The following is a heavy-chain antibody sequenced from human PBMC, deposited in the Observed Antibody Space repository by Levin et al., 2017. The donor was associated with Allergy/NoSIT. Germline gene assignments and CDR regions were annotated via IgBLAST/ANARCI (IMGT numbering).Heavy chain of an antibody. V-gene: IGHV4-59*01. CDR1: EDSINRYF. D-gene: IGHD1-1*01. CDR3: ATFRATTPGAFDS. CDR2: VFKNGLP. J-gene: IGHJ3*01. Sequence: SETLSLTCTMPEDSINRYFWSWIRQSPGRGLEWIGHVFKNGLPLYTPSLKSRVSFSVDTAKNQFSLELTSVTAADTAVYYCATFRATTPGAFDSWGQGTLVTVSS.